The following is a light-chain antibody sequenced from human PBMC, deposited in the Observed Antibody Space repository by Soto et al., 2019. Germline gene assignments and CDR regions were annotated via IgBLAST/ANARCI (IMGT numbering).Light chain of an antibody. Sequence: DIQMTQSPSSVSSSVGYGFAIAWLASQGISSWLAWYQQKPGKAPKLLIYAASSLQSGVPSRFSGSGSETDFTLTISSLQPEDFATYSCQQSYSTTWTFGQGTKVDI. CDR2: AAS. J-gene: IGKJ1*01. V-gene: IGKV1-12*01. CDR3: QQSYSTTWT. CDR1: QGISSW.